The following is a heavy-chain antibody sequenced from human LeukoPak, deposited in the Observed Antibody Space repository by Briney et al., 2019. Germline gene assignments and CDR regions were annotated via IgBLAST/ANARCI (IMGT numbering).Heavy chain of an antibody. D-gene: IGHD4-17*01. CDR2: INPGGGGT. J-gene: IGHJ4*02. V-gene: IGHV1-46*01. CDR1: GYTFTRYY. CDR3: VRAYGLTTVDY. Sequence: ASVKVSCKASGYTFTRYYMHWVRQAPGQGLEWMGTINPGGGGTNYAQKFEDRVTMTRDTSTSTVYMEMSSLSSEDTAVYYCVRAYGLTTVDYWGQGALVSVSS.